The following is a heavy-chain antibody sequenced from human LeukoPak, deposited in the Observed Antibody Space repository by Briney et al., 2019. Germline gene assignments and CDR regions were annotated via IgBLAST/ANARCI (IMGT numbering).Heavy chain of an antibody. CDR3: ARPDTTMVRGVITPLGY. D-gene: IGHD3-10*01. CDR2: INPNSGGT. Sequence: ASAKVSCKASGYTFTGYYMHWVRQAPGQGLEWMGWINPNSGGTNYAQKFQGRVTMTRDTSISTAYMELSRLRSDDTAVYYCARPDTTMVRGVITPLGYWGQGTLVTVSS. V-gene: IGHV1-2*02. CDR1: GYTFTGYY. J-gene: IGHJ4*02.